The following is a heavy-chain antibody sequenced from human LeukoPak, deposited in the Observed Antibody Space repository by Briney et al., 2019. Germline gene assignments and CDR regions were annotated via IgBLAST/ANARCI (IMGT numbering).Heavy chain of an antibody. Sequence: PSETLSLTCTVSGGSISSGGYYWSWIRQHPGKGLEWIGYIYYSGSTYYNPSLKSRVTISVDTSKNQFSLKLSSVTAADTAVYYCARGMYSSSWFTSEYNWFDPWGQGTLVTVSS. CDR3: ARGMYSSSWFTSEYNWFDP. CDR2: IYYSGST. D-gene: IGHD6-13*01. CDR1: GGSISSGGYY. V-gene: IGHV4-31*03. J-gene: IGHJ5*02.